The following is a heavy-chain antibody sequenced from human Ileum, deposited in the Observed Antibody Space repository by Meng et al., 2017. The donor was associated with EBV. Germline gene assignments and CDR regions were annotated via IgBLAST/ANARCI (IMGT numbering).Heavy chain of an antibody. J-gene: IGHJ4*02. CDR1: GDSISSSPYF. CDR3: ARQLDTVTSGD. D-gene: IGHD4-17*01. CDR2: IYYSGNT. V-gene: IGHV4-39*01. Sequence: QVQLQESGPGLVKPSXTLSLTCTVSGDSISSSPYFWGWIRQPPGKGLEWIGSIYYSGNTYYTPSLKSRLTISVDTSKNQFSLKLTSVTAADTAVYYCARQLDTVTSGDWGQGTLVTVSS.